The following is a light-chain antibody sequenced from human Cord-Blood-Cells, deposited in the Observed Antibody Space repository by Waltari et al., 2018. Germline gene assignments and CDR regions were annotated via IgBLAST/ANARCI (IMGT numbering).Light chain of an antibody. CDR1: SCDVGGYTY. CDR3: SSYAGSNNLV. CDR2: EVS. V-gene: IGLV2-8*01. Sequence: QSALTQPPSASGSPGQSVTISCTGTSCDVGGYTYVSWYQQHPGKAPKLMIYEVSKRPSGVPDRFSGSKSGNTASLTVSGLQAEDEADYYCSSYAGSNNLVFGGGTKLTVL. J-gene: IGLJ2*01.